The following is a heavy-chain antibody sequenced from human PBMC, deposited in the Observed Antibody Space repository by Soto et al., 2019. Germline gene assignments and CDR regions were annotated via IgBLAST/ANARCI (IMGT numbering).Heavy chain of an antibody. CDR2: ISYDGSNK. Sequence: QPGGSLRLSCAASGFTFSSYAMHWVRQAPGKGLEWVAVISYDGSNKYYADSVKGRFTISRDNSKNTLYLQMNSLRAEDTAVYYCARDGAYSYGQRYYYYYGMDVWGQGTTVTVSS. V-gene: IGHV3-30-3*01. J-gene: IGHJ6*02. CDR1: GFTFSSYA. CDR3: ARDGAYSYGQRYYYYYGMDV. D-gene: IGHD5-18*01.